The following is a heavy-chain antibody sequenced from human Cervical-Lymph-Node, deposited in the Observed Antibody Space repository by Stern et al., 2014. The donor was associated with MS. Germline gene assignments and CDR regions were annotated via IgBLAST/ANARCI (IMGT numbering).Heavy chain of an antibody. CDR3: AHSDLALVLDAFDI. CDR2: LYWDDEK. J-gene: IGHJ3*02. Sequence: QVTLRESGPTLVKPTQTLTLTCTFSGFSLSTSGVGVGWNRQPPGKALEWLALLYWDDEKRYSPSLKSRLTITKDPSKNQVVLTMTNMDPVDTATYYCAHSDLALVLDAFDIWGQGTMVTVSS. CDR1: GFSLSTSGVG. V-gene: IGHV2-5*02. D-gene: IGHD6-13*01.